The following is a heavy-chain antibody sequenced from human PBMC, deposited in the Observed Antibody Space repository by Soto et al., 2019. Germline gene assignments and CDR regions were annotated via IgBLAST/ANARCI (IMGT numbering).Heavy chain of an antibody. J-gene: IGHJ6*03. Sequence: GESLKISCKGSGYSFTSYWIGWVRQMPGKGLEWMGIIYPGDSDTRYSPSFQGQVTISADKSISTAYLQWSSLKASDTAMYYCARLFGELLYGYYYYYMDVWGKGTTVTVSS. V-gene: IGHV5-51*01. CDR1: GYSFTSYW. CDR2: IYPGDSDT. D-gene: IGHD3-10*02. CDR3: ARLFGELLYGYYYYYMDV.